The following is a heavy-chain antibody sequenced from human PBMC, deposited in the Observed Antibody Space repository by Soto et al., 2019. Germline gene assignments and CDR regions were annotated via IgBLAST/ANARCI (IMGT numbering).Heavy chain of an antibody. CDR3: ATEPYDYVWGSYRYTPFY. CDR2: IIPIFGTA. J-gene: IGHJ4*02. D-gene: IGHD3-16*02. CDR1: GGTFSSYA. Sequence: ASVKVSCKASGGTFSSYAISWVRQAPGQGLEWMGGIIPIFGTANYAQKFQGRVTITADESTSTAYMELSSLRSEDTAVYYCATEPYDYVWGSYRYTPFYWGQGTLVTVSS. V-gene: IGHV1-69*13.